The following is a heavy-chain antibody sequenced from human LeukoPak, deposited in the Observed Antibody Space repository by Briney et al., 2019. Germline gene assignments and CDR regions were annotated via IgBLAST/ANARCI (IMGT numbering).Heavy chain of an antibody. V-gene: IGHV1-46*01. D-gene: IGHD6-19*01. CDR3: AREGSSGWDY. J-gene: IGHJ4*02. Sequence: ASVKVSCKASGYTFTSYYMYWVRQAPGQGLEWMGIINPSGGSTSYAQKFQGRVTITRDTSTSTVYMELSSLRSEDTAVYYCAREGSSGWDYWGQGTLVTVSS. CDR1: GYTFTSYY. CDR2: INPSGGST.